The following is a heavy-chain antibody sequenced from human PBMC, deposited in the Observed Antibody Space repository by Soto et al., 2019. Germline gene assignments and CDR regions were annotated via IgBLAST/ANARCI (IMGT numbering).Heavy chain of an antibody. Sequence: SETLSLTCTVSGGSISSYYWSWIRQPPGKGLEWIGYIYYSGSTNYNPSLKSRVTISVDTSKNQFSLKLSSVTAADTAVYYCARRDNWFDPWGQGTLVTVTS. CDR3: ARRDNWFDP. V-gene: IGHV4-59*01. CDR2: IYYSGST. J-gene: IGHJ5*02. CDR1: GGSISSYY.